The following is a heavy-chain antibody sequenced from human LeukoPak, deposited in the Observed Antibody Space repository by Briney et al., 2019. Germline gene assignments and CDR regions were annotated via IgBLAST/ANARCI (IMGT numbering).Heavy chain of an antibody. V-gene: IGHV1-18*01. D-gene: IGHD6-13*01. CDR2: ISAYNGNT. CDR3: ARDWWQQLVLQDYYYDGMHV. J-gene: IGHJ6*02. Sequence: APVKLSSTPSGYTFSTYVISRVGQSPGQGLEWMGWISAYNGNTNYAQKLQGRVTMTTDTSTSTAYMELTSLRSDDTAVYYCARDWWQQLVLQDYYYDGMHVWG. CDR1: GYTFSTYV.